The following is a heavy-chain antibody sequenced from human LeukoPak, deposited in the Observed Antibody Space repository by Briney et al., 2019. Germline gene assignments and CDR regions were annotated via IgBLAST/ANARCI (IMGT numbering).Heavy chain of an antibody. CDR2: INPNSGGT. CDR3: AREAVSSHKILGYCSGGSCYWVY. Sequence: GASVKVSCKASGYTFTGYYMHWVRQAPGQGLEWMGWINPNSGGTNYAQKFQGRVTMTRDTSISTAYMELSRLRSDDAAVYYCAREAVSSHKILGYCSGGSCYWVYWGQGTLVTVSS. D-gene: IGHD2-15*01. CDR1: GYTFTGYY. J-gene: IGHJ4*02. V-gene: IGHV1-2*02.